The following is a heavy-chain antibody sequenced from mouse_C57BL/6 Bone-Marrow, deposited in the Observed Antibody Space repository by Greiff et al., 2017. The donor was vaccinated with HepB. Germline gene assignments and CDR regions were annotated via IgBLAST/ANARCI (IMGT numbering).Heavy chain of an antibody. CDR1: GYTFTSYW. J-gene: IGHJ2*01. D-gene: IGHD2-12*01. V-gene: IGHV1-69*01. CDR2: IDPSDSYT. CDR3: ARYDD. Sequence: QVQLQQPGAELVIPGASVKLSCKASGYTFTSYWMHWVKQRPGQGLEWIGEIDPSDSYTNYNQKFKGKSTLTVDKSSSTAYVQLSSLTSEDSAVYYCARYDDWGQGTTLTVSS.